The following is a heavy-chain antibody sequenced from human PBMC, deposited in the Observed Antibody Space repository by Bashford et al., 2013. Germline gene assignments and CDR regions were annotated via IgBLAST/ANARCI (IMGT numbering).Heavy chain of an antibody. CDR2: IYPGDSDT. Sequence: GESLKISCKGSGYSFTSYWIGWVRQMPGKGLEWMGIIYPGDSDTRYSPSFQGQVTISADKSISTAYLQWSSLKASDTAMYYCARQPGRNYDFWSGYSYYFDYWGQGTLVTVSS. V-gene: IGHV5-51*01. J-gene: IGHJ4*02. CDR3: ARQPGRNYDFWSGYSYYFDY. CDR1: GYSFTSYW. D-gene: IGHD3-3*01.